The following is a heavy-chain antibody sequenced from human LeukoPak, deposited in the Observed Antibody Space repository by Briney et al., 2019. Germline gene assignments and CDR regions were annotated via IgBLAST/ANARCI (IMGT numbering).Heavy chain of an antibody. J-gene: IGHJ4*02. D-gene: IGHD3-10*01. CDR2: ISRSGITI. V-gene: IGHV3-48*03. CDR1: EFTFSSYE. CDR3: ARVGYYGSGSSSEAFDH. Sequence: PGGSLRLSCAASEFTFSSYEMDWVRQAPGKGLEWVSYISRSGITIYYADSVKGRFTISRDNTKKSLYLQMNSLRAEDTAAYYCARVGYYGSGSSSEAFDHWGQGTLVTVSS.